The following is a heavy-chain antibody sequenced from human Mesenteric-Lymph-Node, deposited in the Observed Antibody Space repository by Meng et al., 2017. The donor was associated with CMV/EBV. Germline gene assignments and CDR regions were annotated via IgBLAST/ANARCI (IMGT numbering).Heavy chain of an antibody. CDR3: AKTQTGIVGASDS. Sequence: CAASRFTFSSYAMRWVRQGPGKGLEWVSHISGSGGSTYYAGAVKGRVTISRDNAKNILYLQTNSLRAEDTAIYYCAKTQTGIVGASDSWGQGTLVTVSS. CDR1: RFTFSSYA. CDR2: ISGSGGST. V-gene: IGHV3-23*01. D-gene: IGHD1-26*01. J-gene: IGHJ4*02.